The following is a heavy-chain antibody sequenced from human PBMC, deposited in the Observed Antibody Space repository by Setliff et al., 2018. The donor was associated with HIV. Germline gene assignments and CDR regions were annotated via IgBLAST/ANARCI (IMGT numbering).Heavy chain of an antibody. Sequence: EASVKVSCKASGYTFTIYSINWVRQAPGQGLEWMGSISGYNGNTNYAQKFQGRVTMTTDTSTSTAYMELRSLRSDDTAVYYCARGSSSIAAAYPDALDIWGQGTMVTVSS. CDR3: ARGSSSIAAAYPDALDI. CDR1: GYTFTIYS. D-gene: IGHD6-13*01. V-gene: IGHV1-18*01. J-gene: IGHJ3*02. CDR2: ISGYNGNT.